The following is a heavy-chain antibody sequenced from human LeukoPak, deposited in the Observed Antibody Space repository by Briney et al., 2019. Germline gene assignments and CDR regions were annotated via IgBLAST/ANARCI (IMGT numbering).Heavy chain of an antibody. CDR2: ISSNGGST. CDR1: GFTFSSYA. V-gene: IGHV3-64*05. D-gene: IGHD3-10*01. Sequence: GGSLRLSCSASGFTFSSYAMHWVRQAPGKGLEYVSAISSNGGSTYYADSVKGRFTISRDNSKNTLYVQMSSLRAEDTAVYYCVKDGITMVRGRGIDIWGQGTTVTVSS. CDR3: VKDGITMVRGRGIDI. J-gene: IGHJ6*02.